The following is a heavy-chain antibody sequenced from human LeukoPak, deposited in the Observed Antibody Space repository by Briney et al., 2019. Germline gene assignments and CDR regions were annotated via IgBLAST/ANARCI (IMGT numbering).Heavy chain of an antibody. D-gene: IGHD3-22*01. CDR2: IYYSGST. V-gene: IGHV4-59*01. CDR3: ARGGHGASNSGGYSYYFDY. Sequence: TSETLSLTCTVSGGSISSYYWSWIRQPPGKGLEWIGYIYYSGSTNYNPSLKSRVTISVDTPNNQFSLRLTSVTAADTAVYYCARGGHGASNSGGYSYYFDYWGQGTLVTVSS. CDR1: GGSISSYY. J-gene: IGHJ4*02.